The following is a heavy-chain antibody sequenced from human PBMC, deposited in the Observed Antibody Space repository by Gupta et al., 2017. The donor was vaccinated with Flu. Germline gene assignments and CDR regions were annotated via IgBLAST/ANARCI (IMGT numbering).Heavy chain of an antibody. CDR3: AKGVLGKGT. J-gene: IGHJ5*02. V-gene: IGHV3-15*05. CDR2: VNNTDDVGAG. CDR1: DLNFTHHW. D-gene: IGHD1-26*01. Sequence: EAQLVQSGGGLVQRGGALRLSCVASDLNFTHHWMTWVRQSPEKGFEWIGRVNNTDDVGAGYYADAVKGRFIISIDDSTRTVFLQMSSLKPEDTAVYDCAKGVLGKGTWGQGALVTVS.